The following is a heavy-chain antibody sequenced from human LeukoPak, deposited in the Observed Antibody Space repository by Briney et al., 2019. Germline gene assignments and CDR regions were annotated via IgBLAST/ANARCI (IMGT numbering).Heavy chain of an antibody. V-gene: IGHV4-61*02. D-gene: IGHD1-26*01. CDR3: ARDHPEGAGFDY. CDR2: IYMSGST. J-gene: IGHJ4*02. Sequence: SETLSLTCTVSGGSIRSGTDYWSWIRQPAGKGLEWIGRIYMSGSTDYNPSFKSRVTMSVDTSKNQFSLKLSSVTAADTAVYYCARDHPEGAGFDYWGQGTLVTVSS. CDR1: GGSIRSGTDY.